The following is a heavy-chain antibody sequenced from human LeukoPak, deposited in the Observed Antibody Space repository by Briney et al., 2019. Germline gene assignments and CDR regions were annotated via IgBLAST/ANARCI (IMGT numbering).Heavy chain of an antibody. CDR2: IYYSGST. V-gene: IGHV4-39*07. CDR1: GGSISSSSYY. CDR3: ARGYSSSWYLFSY. Sequence: PSETLSLTCTVSGGSISSSSYYWGWIRQPPGKGLEWIGSIYYSGSTYYNPSLKSRVTISVDTSKNQFSLKLSSVTAADTAVYYCARGYSSSWYLFSYWGQGTLVTVSS. D-gene: IGHD6-13*01. J-gene: IGHJ4*02.